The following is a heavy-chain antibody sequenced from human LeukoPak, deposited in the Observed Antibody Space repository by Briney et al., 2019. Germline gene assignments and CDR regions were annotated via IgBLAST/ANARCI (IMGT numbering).Heavy chain of an antibody. Sequence: SVEVSCKASGYTFTSYGISWVRQAPGQGLEWMGGIIPIFGTANYAQKFQGRVTITADESTSTAYMELSSLRSEDTAVYYCALNEEYYYYYGMDVWGQGTTVTVSS. J-gene: IGHJ6*02. CDR3: ALNEEYYYYYGMDV. CDR2: IIPIFGTA. D-gene: IGHD1-1*01. CDR1: GYTFTSYG. V-gene: IGHV1-69*13.